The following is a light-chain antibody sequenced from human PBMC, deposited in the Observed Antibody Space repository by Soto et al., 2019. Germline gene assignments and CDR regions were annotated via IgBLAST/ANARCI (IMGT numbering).Light chain of an antibody. CDR2: QVS. V-gene: IGLV2-14*01. CDR1: SSDVGGYYY. J-gene: IGLJ1*01. CDR3: SSYTSSNTFYV. Sequence: QSALTQPASVSGSPGQSITTSCTGTSSDVGGYYYVSWYQHHPGKAPKLMIYQVSNRPSGVSNRFSGSKSGNTASLTISGLQAEDEADYYCSSYTSSNTFYVFGTGTKVTVL.